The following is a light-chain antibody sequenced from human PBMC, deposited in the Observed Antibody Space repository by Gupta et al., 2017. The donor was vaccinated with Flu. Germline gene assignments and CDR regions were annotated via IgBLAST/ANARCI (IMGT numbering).Light chain of an antibody. CDR1: QSIGSY. V-gene: IGKV3-11*01. CDR3: QQRNNWPRA. Sequence: EIVLTQSPATLSLSPGERATLSCRASQSIGSYLAWYQHKPGQAPRLLIYDASNRATDIPARFSGGGSGTDFTLTISSLEPEDFAAYFCQQRNNWPRAFGQGTKVEIK. J-gene: IGKJ1*01. CDR2: DAS.